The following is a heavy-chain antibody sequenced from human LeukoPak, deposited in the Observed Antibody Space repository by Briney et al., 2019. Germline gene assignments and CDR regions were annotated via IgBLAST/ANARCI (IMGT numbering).Heavy chain of an antibody. CDR1: GYTFTSYG. D-gene: IGHD3-22*01. CDR2: ISAYNGNT. Sequence: GASVKVSCKASGYTFTSYGISWVRQAPGQGLEWMGWISAYNGNTNYAQKLQGRVTMTTDTSTSTAYMELRSLRSDDTAVYYCVSAYYYDSSGYPDDAFDIWGQGTMVTVSS. J-gene: IGHJ3*02. CDR3: VSAYYYDSSGYPDDAFDI. V-gene: IGHV1-18*01.